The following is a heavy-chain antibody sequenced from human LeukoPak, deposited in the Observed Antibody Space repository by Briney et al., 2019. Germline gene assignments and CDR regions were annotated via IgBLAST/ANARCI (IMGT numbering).Heavy chain of an antibody. Sequence: SETLSLTCTVSGGSISSYYWSWLRQPPGKGLEWIGYIYYSGSTNYNPSLKSRVTISVDTSKNQFSLKLSSVTAADTAVYYCAREEALYGMDVWGQGTTVTVSS. J-gene: IGHJ6*02. CDR3: AREEALYGMDV. CDR2: IYYSGST. CDR1: GGSISSYY. V-gene: IGHV4-59*01.